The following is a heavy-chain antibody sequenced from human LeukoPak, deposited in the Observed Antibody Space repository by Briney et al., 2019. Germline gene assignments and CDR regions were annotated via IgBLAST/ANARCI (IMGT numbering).Heavy chain of an antibody. Sequence: SETLSLTCAVYGGSFSGYYWSWLRQPPGKGLEWIGEINHSGSTNYNPSLKSRVTISVDTSKNQFSLKLSSVTAADTAVYYCARGQTRCSAGSCYSLDYWGQGTLVTVSS. D-gene: IGHD2-15*01. V-gene: IGHV4-34*01. CDR2: INHSGST. J-gene: IGHJ4*02. CDR3: ARGQTRCSAGSCYSLDY. CDR1: GGSFSGYY.